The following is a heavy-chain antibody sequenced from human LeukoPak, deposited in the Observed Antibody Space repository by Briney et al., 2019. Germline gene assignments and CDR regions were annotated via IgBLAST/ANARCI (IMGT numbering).Heavy chain of an antibody. J-gene: IGHJ4*02. CDR2: VSHSGSI. D-gene: IGHD5-12*01. CDR3: WAIVTTIKLDF. CDR1: GGSISSSSYS. Sequence: SETLSLTCTVSGGSISSSSYSWGWIRQPPGKGLEWIGSVSHSGSINYDPSLKNRVTISVDTSKNQFSLKLSSVTAADTAVYYCWAIVTTIKLDFWGQGTLVTVSS. V-gene: IGHV4-39*01.